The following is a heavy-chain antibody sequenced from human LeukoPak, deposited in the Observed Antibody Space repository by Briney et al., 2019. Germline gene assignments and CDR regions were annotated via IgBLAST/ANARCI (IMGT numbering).Heavy chain of an antibody. CDR2: INPNSGGT. CDR1: GYTFTGYY. J-gene: IGHJ4*02. Sequence: RASVKVSCKASGYTFTGYYMHWVRQAPGQGLEWMGWINPNSGGTNYAQKFQGRVTMTRDTSISTAYMELSRLRSDDTAVYYCASFRRDTAMVLDYWGQGTLVTVSS. D-gene: IGHD5-18*01. V-gene: IGHV1-2*02. CDR3: ASFRRDTAMVLDY.